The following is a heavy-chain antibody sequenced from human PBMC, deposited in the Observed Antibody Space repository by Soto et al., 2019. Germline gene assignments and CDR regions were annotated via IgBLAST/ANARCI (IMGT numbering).Heavy chain of an antibody. Sequence: LRLSCAASGFTFSISEMYWVCQAPGKGLEWVSYIHPGGQIIFYADSVKGRFTISRDNAKNSVYLQMNNLRAEDTAVYYCARRGSSWGQGTMVTVSS. CDR1: GFTFSISE. CDR3: ARRGSS. D-gene: IGHD2-2*01. J-gene: IGHJ3*01. V-gene: IGHV3-48*03. CDR2: IHPGGQII.